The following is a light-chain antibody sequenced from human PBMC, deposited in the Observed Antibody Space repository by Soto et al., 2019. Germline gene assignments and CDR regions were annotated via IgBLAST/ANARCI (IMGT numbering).Light chain of an antibody. CDR3: QQYDNLPPA. J-gene: IGKJ3*01. Sequence: EIVLTQSPATLSLSPGERATLSCRASQSVRTYLAWYQQKPGQAPRLLIHDVSDRATGIPARFSGSGSGTDFTLTISSLQPEDIATYYCQQYDNLPPAFGPGTKVDIK. V-gene: IGKV3-11*01. CDR1: QSVRTY. CDR2: DVS.